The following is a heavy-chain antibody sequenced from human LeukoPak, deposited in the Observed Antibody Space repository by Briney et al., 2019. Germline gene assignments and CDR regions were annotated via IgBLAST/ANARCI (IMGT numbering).Heavy chain of an antibody. J-gene: IGHJ6*03. D-gene: IGHD3-3*01. Sequence: PSETLSLTCSVSGGSISSTGYYWSWIRQHPGKGLEWIGYIYYSGSTYYNPSLKSRVTISVDTSKNHFSLKLSSVTAADTAVYYCARAGLRFLEWPYYYYMDVWGKGTTVTVSS. CDR3: ARAGLRFLEWPYYYYMDV. CDR1: GGSISSTGYY. CDR2: IYYSGST. V-gene: IGHV4-31*03.